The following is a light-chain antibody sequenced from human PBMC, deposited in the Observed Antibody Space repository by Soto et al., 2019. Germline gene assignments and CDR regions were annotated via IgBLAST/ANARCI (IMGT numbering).Light chain of an antibody. J-gene: IGKJ1*01. CDR2: GAS. Sequence: EIVLTQSPGTLSLSPGDTAALSCRASQNIANNYVAWYQQKPGQAPTLHISGASSRATGIPDRFSGSGSGTHFTLTISRLEPEDFAVYYCQQYGSSSWTFGQGTKVDI. CDR1: QNIANNY. V-gene: IGKV3-20*01. CDR3: QQYGSSSWT.